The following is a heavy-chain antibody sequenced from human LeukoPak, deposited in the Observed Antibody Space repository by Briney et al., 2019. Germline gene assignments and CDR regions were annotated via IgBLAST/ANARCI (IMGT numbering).Heavy chain of an antibody. CDR1: GFTFINYA. D-gene: IGHD1-14*01. J-gene: IGHJ4*02. CDR3: ANYRKPQGLDY. CDR2: ISTDGDDT. V-gene: IGHV3-23*01. Sequence: PGGSLRLSCAASGFTFINYAKTWVRQAPGKGLEWVSAISTDGDDTYYADSVKGRFAISRDNSKNTLFLQMTSLRAEDTAVYYCANYRKPQGLDYWGQGTLVTVSS.